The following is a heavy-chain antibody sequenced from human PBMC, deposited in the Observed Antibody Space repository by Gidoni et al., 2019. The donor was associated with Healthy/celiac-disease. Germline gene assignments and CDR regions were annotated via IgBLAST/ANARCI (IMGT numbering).Heavy chain of an antibody. CDR2: INHSGST. CDR3: ARGASGYCSSTSCHYYYYYYGMDV. Sequence: VQLQQWGAGLLKPSETLSLTCAVYGASFSGYSWRWIRQPPGKGLEWIGEINHSGSTNYNPSLKSRVTISVDTSKNQFSLKLSSVTAADTAVYYCARGASGYCSSTSCHYYYYYYGMDVWGQGTTVTVSS. D-gene: IGHD2-2*01. J-gene: IGHJ6*02. V-gene: IGHV4-34*01. CDR1: GASFSGYS.